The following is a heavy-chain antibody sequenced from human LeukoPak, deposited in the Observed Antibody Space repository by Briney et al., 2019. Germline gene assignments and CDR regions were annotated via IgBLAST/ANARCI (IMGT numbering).Heavy chain of an antibody. Sequence: PGGSLRLSCAASGFTFSSYWMSWVRQAPGKGLEWVANIKQDGSEKYYVDSVKGRFTISRDNAKNSLYLQMNSLRAEDTAAYYCARGHVLLWFGGEYYFDYWGRGTLVTVSS. CDR3: ARGHVLLWFGGEYYFDY. CDR2: IKQDGSEK. CDR1: GFTFSSYW. J-gene: IGHJ4*02. V-gene: IGHV3-7*03. D-gene: IGHD3-10*01.